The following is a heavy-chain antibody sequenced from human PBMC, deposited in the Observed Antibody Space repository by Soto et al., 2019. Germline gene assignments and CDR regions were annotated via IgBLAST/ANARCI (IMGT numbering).Heavy chain of an antibody. Sequence: PGGSLRLSCAAAGFTFSKYSMVWVRQAPGRGLEWLSYISGSGYTTYYAGSVKGRFTVSRDNAKSSLFLQMNSLRDEDTAVYYCARGDDFPYFDPWGQGTLVTVSS. J-gene: IGHJ5*02. CDR3: ARGDDFPYFDP. CDR2: ISGSGYTT. CDR1: GFTFSKYS. V-gene: IGHV3-48*02. D-gene: IGHD3-3*01.